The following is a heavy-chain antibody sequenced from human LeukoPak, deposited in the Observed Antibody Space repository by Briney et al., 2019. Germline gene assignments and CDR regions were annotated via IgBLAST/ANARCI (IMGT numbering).Heavy chain of an antibody. D-gene: IGHD2-21*01. CDR2: ISYDGNNK. CDR3: ARELSQIVWGGLDY. J-gene: IGHJ4*02. V-gene: IGHV3-30*03. CDR1: GFTFSNYG. Sequence: PGGSLRLSCAASGFTFSNYGIHWVRQAPGKGLEWVAVISYDGNNKYYADSVKGRFTISRDNSKNTLFLQMNSLRVEDTAVYYCARELSQIVWGGLDYGGQGTLVSVSS.